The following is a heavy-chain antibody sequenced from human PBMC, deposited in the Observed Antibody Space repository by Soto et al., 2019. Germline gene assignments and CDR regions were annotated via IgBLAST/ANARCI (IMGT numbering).Heavy chain of an antibody. Sequence: QVQLVESGGGLVKPGGSLRLSCAASGFTFSDYYMSWIRQAPGKGLEWLSYISSSGNIIYYADSVKGRFTISRDKGKNALYLQMNSLGAEDSAVYYFARGFPDGSIFDYVEGGAFGLWGPGTVVTVSS. CDR3: ARGFPDGSIFDYVEGGAFGL. D-gene: IGHD3-16*01. CDR1: GFTFSDYY. V-gene: IGHV3-11*01. J-gene: IGHJ3*01. CDR2: ISSSGNII.